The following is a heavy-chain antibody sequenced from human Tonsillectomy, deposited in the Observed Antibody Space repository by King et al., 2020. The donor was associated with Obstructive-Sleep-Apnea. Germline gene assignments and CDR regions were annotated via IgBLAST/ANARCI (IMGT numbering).Heavy chain of an antibody. Sequence: QLQESGPGLVKPSETLSLTCTVSGGSISTYYWSWIRQPPGKGREWIGYIYYSGSTSYNPSLKSLVTMSLDTTKNQFSLNLTPVTAADTACYYCARGDYYDYGMDVWGQGTTVTVSS. V-gene: IGHV4-59*08. CDR2: IYYSGST. J-gene: IGHJ6*02. CDR1: GGSISTYY. CDR3: ARGDYYDYGMDV.